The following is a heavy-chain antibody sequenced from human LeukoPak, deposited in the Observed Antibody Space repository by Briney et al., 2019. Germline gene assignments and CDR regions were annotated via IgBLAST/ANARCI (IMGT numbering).Heavy chain of an antibody. D-gene: IGHD2-2*01. J-gene: IGHJ5*02. CDR3: ARGLVVVVPAASDYWFDP. V-gene: IGHV3-21*01. CDR1: GFTFSSYD. Sequence: KSGGSLRLSCAASGFTFSSYDMNWVRQAPGKGLKWVSSISSSSTYIYYADSVKGRFTISRDNAKNSLYLQMNSLRAEDTAVYYCARGLVVVVPAASDYWFDPWGQGTLVTVSS. CDR2: ISSSSTYI.